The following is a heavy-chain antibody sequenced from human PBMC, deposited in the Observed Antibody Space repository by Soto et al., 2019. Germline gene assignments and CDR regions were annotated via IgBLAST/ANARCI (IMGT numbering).Heavy chain of an antibody. J-gene: IGHJ4*02. CDR1: GFTFRSYG. D-gene: IGHD5-12*01. Sequence: GGSLRLSCAASGFTFRSYGMHWVRQAPGKGLEWVAVIWYDGSNKYYADSVKGRFTISRDNSKNTLYLQMNSLRAEDTAVYYCAKAPYSGYEIDYWGQGTLVTVSS. CDR3: AKAPYSGYEIDY. V-gene: IGHV3-33*06. CDR2: IWYDGSNK.